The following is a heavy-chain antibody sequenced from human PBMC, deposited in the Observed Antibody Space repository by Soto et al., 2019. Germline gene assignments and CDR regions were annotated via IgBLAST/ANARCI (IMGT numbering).Heavy chain of an antibody. CDR3: ARVSFETSGYAYY. CDR2: INAANGNT. V-gene: IGHV1-3*01. D-gene: IGHD3-16*01. CDR1: GYIFSTYT. Sequence: QVHLVQSGAEVKKPGASVKVSCKASGYIFSTYTMHWVRQAPGQRLEWMGWINAANGNTKYSQNFQGRVTISRDTSASTAYLELSSLRSEDTAVYYCARVSFETSGYAYYWGQGTLVTVSS. J-gene: IGHJ4*02.